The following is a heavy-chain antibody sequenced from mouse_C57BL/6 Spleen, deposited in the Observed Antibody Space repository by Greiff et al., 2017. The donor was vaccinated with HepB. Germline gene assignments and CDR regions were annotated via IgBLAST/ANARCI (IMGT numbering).Heavy chain of an antibody. CDR1: GFTFSSYT. CDR3: ATYYGNPYAMDY. D-gene: IGHD2-10*01. V-gene: IGHV5-9*01. J-gene: IGHJ4*01. Sequence: EVKVVESGGGLVKPGGSLKLSCAASGFTFSSYTMSWVRQTPEKRLEWVATISGGGGNTYYPDSVKGRFTISRDNAKNTLYLQMSSLRSEDTALYYCATYYGNPYAMDYWGQGTSVTVSS. CDR2: ISGGGGNT.